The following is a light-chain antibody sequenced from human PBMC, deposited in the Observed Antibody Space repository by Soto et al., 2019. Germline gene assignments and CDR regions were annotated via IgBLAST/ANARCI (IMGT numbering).Light chain of an antibody. Sequence: QSVLTQPPSVSGAPGQRVTISCTGSSSNIGAGYDVHWYQQLPGTAPKLLIYGNSNRPSGFPDRFSGSKSGTSASLAISGLQAEDEADYYCQSYDSSLSGRPWVFGGGTKLTVL. CDR1: SSNIGAGYD. J-gene: IGLJ3*02. CDR2: GNS. V-gene: IGLV1-40*01. CDR3: QSYDSSLSGRPWV.